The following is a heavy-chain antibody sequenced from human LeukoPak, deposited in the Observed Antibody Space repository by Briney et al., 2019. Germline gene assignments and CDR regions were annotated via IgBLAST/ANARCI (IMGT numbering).Heavy chain of an antibody. CDR3: ARDGVGAYNWFDP. J-gene: IGHJ5*02. D-gene: IGHD1-26*01. Sequence: PGGSLRLSCAASGFTFRSYAMYWVRQAPGKGLEYVSAISSNGDNTYYASSVKGRFTTSRDNSKNTLYLQMGSLRAEDMAVYYCARDGVGAYNWFDPWGQGTPVTVSS. V-gene: IGHV3-64*01. CDR1: GFTFRSYA. CDR2: ISSNGDNT.